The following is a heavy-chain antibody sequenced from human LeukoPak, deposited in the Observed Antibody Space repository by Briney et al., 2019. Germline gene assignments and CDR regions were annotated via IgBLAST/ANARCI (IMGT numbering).Heavy chain of an antibody. CDR1: GYTFTRYG. Sequence: ASVKVSCKASGYTFTRYGISWVGQAPGQQREWMGWMSTYNGNTNYAEKLQDRVTMTPDTSTSTAYMELRSLRSDDTAVYYCARDRHCTGGVCYMSGEGEFDYWGQGTLVTVSS. J-gene: IGHJ4*02. CDR2: MSTYNGNT. CDR3: ARDRHCTGGVCYMSGEGEFDY. D-gene: IGHD2-8*02. V-gene: IGHV1-18*01.